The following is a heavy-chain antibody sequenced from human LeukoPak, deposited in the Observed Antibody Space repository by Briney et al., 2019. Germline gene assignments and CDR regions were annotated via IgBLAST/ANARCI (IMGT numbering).Heavy chain of an antibody. CDR2: IYHSGTT. V-gene: IGHV4-4*02. Sequence: SETLSLTCAVSGASISNTDWWSWVRQPPGKGLEWIGEIYHSGTTNYNPSLKSRVTISVDKSKNQFSLNLSSVTAADTAVYYCARKSYWGQGTLVTVSS. CDR1: GASISNTDW. CDR3: ARKSY. J-gene: IGHJ4*02.